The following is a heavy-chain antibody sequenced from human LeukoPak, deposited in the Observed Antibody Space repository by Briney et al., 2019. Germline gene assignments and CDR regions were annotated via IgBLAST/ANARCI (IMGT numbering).Heavy chain of an antibody. V-gene: IGHV3-7*01. CDR3: ASGRQLGY. J-gene: IGHJ4*02. Sequence: GVSLRLSCAASGFTFSTYWMSWVRQAPGKGLEWVANIKEDGSEKYYVDSVKGRFTISRDNARNSLYLQMNSLRAEDTAVYYCASGRQLGYWGQGTLVTVSS. D-gene: IGHD6-13*01. CDR2: IKEDGSEK. CDR1: GFTFSTYW.